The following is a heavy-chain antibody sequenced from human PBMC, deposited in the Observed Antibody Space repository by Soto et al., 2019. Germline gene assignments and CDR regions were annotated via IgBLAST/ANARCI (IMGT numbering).Heavy chain of an antibody. D-gene: IGHD2-15*01. J-gene: IGHJ3*01. CDR3: ARGTGGNWAAFDV. CDR1: GYTFSSYA. Sequence: QVQLVQSGAEVKKPGASVKVSCKASGYTFSSYAITWVRQAPGQGLEWMGWISAYNDNTNYAQNLQGRVTMTTDTSTSTAYMEVRSLRSNDTAVYYCARGTGGNWAAFDVWGQGTMVTVSS. CDR2: ISAYNDNT. V-gene: IGHV1-18*01.